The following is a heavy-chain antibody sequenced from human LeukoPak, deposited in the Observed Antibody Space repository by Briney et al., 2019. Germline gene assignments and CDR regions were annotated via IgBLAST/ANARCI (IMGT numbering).Heavy chain of an antibody. CDR2: IWFDGSNQ. D-gene: IGHD6-13*01. J-gene: IGHJ4*02. CDR3: ARGPYSSTWYYFEY. V-gene: IGHV3-33*01. CDR1: GFIFTSHA. Sequence: GGSLRLSCAASGFIFTSHAMHWVRQAPGKGLEWVATIWFDGSNQFYADSVKGRFTISRDNSKNTLYLQMNSLRAEDTAVYYCARGPYSSTWYYFEYWGQGTLVTVSS.